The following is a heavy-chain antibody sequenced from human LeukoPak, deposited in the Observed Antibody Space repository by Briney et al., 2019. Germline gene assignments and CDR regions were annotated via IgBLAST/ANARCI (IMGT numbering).Heavy chain of an antibody. D-gene: IGHD2-8*01. CDR1: GFTFGDYA. Sequence: GGSLRLSCAASGFTFGDYAMHWVRQPPGKGLEWVSGIAWNSGRIDYADSVKGRFTISRDNGKNSLYLQMNSLRAEDTALYYCAREPDGYYYYGMDVWGQGTTVTVSS. J-gene: IGHJ6*02. CDR3: AREPDGYYYYGMDV. CDR2: IAWNSGRI. V-gene: IGHV3-9*01.